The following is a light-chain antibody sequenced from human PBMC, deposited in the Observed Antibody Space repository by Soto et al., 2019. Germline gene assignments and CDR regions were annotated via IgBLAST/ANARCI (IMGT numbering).Light chain of an antibody. CDR2: DAS. Sequence: DIQMTQSPSSLSASVGDRVTITCQASQDISNYLNWYQQKPGKAPKLLIYDASNLETGVPSRCSGSGSWTDFTFTISSLQPEDIATYDCQQYDNLPLTFGGGTKVEIK. CDR1: QDISNY. J-gene: IGKJ4*01. V-gene: IGKV1-33*01. CDR3: QQYDNLPLT.